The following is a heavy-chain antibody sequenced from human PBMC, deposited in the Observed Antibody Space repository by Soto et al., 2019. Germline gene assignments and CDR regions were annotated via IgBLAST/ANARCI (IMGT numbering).Heavy chain of an antibody. Sequence: GGSLRLSCVASGFTFSSYAMYWVRQAPGKGLEWLAVISYDGSNKYYADSVKGRFTISRDNSKNTLYLQMNSLRAEDTAVYYCASEQLAVLRGVLDYWGQGTLVTVSS. CDR3: ASEQLAVLRGVLDY. CDR2: ISYDGSNK. CDR1: GFTFSSYA. J-gene: IGHJ4*02. D-gene: IGHD1-1*01. V-gene: IGHV3-30-3*01.